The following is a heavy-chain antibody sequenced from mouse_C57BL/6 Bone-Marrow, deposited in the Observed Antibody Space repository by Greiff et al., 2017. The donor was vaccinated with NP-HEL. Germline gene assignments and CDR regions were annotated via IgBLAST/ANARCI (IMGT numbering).Heavy chain of an antibody. CDR3: ARQGDYGPSSPGFAY. V-gene: IGHV5-12*01. D-gene: IGHD1-1*02. Sequence: EVQLLESGGGLVQPGGSLTLSCAASGFTFSDYYMYWVRQTPEQRLEWVAYISNGGGSTYYPDTVKGRFTISIDTAKNTLYLQMSRLKSEDAVMYYCARQGDYGPSSPGFAYWGQGTLVTVSA. J-gene: IGHJ3*01. CDR1: GFTFSDYY. CDR2: ISNGGGST.